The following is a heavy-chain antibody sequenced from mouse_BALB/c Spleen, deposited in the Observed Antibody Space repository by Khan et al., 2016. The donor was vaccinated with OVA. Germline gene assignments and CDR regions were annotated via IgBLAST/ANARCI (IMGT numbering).Heavy chain of an antibody. V-gene: IGHV1S137*01. CDR3: GRGSGNYRFAY. CDR2: ISTSYGDA. J-gene: IGHJ3*01. D-gene: IGHD2-1*01. CDR1: GYTFTDYA. Sequence: QVQLKESGAELVRPGVSVKISCKGSGYTFTDYAMHWVKQSHAKSLEWIGVISTSYGDADYNQKFKGKATLTVDKSSSTAYLELARLTSEASAVYYCGRGSGNYRFAYWGQGTLVTVSA.